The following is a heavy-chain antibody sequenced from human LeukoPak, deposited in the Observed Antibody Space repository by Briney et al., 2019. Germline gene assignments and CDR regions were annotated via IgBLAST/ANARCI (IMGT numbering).Heavy chain of an antibody. D-gene: IGHD4-17*01. V-gene: IGHV3-23*01. CDR2: FSGSGGST. J-gene: IGHJ6*03. Sequence: PGGSLRLSCAASGFTFSTFAMIWVRQPPGKGLEWVSTFSGSGGSTYYADSVKGRFTISRDNSKNTPYLQMNSLRAEDTALYYCARAYYGDYHYYYYYMDVWGKGTTVTVSS. CDR3: ARAYYGDYHYYYYYMDV. CDR1: GFTFSTFA.